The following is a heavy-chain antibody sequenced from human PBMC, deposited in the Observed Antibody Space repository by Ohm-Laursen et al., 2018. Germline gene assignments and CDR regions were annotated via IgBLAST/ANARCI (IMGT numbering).Heavy chain of an antibody. J-gene: IGHJ6*02. CDR2: IWYDGTKK. V-gene: IGHV3-33*01. Sequence: SLRLSCAAFRFRFSNYDMHWVRRAPGKGLEWVALIWYDGTKKNYADSVKGRFTISRDNSKNTLDLQMNSLRAEDTAVYYCARGSQITVTEDYYGMDVWGQGTTVTVSS. CDR3: ARGSQITVTEDYYGMDV. CDR1: RFRFSNYD. D-gene: IGHD4-11*01.